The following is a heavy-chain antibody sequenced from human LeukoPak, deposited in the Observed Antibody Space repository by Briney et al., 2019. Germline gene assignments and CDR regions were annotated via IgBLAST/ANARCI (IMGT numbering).Heavy chain of an antibody. V-gene: IGHV5-51*01. D-gene: IGHD3-9*01. Sequence: GESLKISCRGSGYSFSLFWIAWVRQMPGKGLEWMGIIYPGDSDTRYSPSFQGQVTISADKSISTAYLQWGSLKASDTAIYYCARRPDILTAGDYWGQGTLVTVSS. CDR3: ARRPDILTAGDY. J-gene: IGHJ4*02. CDR1: GYSFSLFW. CDR2: IYPGDSDT.